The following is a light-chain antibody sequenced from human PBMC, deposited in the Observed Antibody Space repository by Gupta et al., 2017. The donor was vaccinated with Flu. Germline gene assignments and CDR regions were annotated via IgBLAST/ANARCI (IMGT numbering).Light chain of an antibody. J-gene: IGLJ2*01. CDR1: GSDIGDYQD. V-gene: IGLV2-14*03. CDR3: SSEASGSDYVV. CDR2: DGI. Sequence: ITSSCTETGSDIGDYQDVSGYHHNAGKAPKVMIYDGISRTSGVANRFSGTKTGNTATVTTAGLQAEEEADYHCSSEASGSDYVVFGGGTKRTVL.